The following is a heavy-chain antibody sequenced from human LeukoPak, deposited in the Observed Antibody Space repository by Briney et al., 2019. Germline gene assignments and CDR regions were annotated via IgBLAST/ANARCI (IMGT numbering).Heavy chain of an antibody. V-gene: IGHV4-4*07. J-gene: IGHJ4*02. CDR2: MYIGGRT. CDR3: ARTKGDTAVVDFDY. Sequence: PSETLSLTCSVSGGSISSYYWSWIRQPAGKGLEWVGRMYIGGRTNYNPSLKSRVTISVDTSKNQFSLKLSSVTAADTAVYYCARTKGDTAVVDFDYWGQGTLVTVSS. CDR1: GGSISSYY. D-gene: IGHD5-18*01.